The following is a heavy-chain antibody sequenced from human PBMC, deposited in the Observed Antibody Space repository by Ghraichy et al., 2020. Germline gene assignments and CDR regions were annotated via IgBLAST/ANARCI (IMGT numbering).Heavy chain of an antibody. CDR2: IIVTTSYT. CDR1: GFTFSDYG. J-gene: IGHJ4*02. Sequence: GGSLRLSCAASGFTFSDYGMTWVRQAPGKGLEWVSSIIVTTSYTHYADSVKGRFTISRDNAKSSLSLQMNSLSAEDTAVYYCARGVIDFWGQGTLVTVSS. CDR3: ARGVIDF. V-gene: IGHV3-21*01.